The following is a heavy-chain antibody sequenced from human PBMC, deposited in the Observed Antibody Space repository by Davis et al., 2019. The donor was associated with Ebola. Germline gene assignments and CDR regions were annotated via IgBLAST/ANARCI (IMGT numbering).Heavy chain of an antibody. D-gene: IGHD5-18*01. CDR3: ARPVDTAMVGYWYFDL. CDR1: GGSFSGYY. Sequence: SETLSLTCAVYGGSFSGYYWSWIRQPPGKGLEWIGEINHSGSTNYNPSLKSRVTISVDTSKNQFSLKLSSVTAADTAVYYCARPVDTAMVGYWYFDLWGRGTLVTVSS. V-gene: IGHV4-34*01. CDR2: INHSGST. J-gene: IGHJ2*01.